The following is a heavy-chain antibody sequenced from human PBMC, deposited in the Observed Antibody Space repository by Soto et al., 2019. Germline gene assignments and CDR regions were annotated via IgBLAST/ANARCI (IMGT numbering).Heavy chain of an antibody. CDR2: IYYSGST. CDR3: ARGGLVATRNWFDP. V-gene: IGHV4-59*01. CDR1: GGSISSYY. Sequence: SETLSLTCTVSGGSISSYYWSWIRQPPGKGLEWIGYIYYSGSTNYNPSLKSRVTISVDTSKNQFSLKLSSVTAADTAVYYCARGGLVATRNWFDPWGQGTLVTVSS. D-gene: IGHD5-12*01. J-gene: IGHJ5*02.